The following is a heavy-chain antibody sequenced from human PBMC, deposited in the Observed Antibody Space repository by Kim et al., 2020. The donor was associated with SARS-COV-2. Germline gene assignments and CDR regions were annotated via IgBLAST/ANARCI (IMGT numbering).Heavy chain of an antibody. V-gene: IGHV4-31*02. D-gene: IGHD3-16*01. CDR2: ST. Sequence: STYYNPSLKSRFTISVDTSKNQFSLKLSSVTAADTAVYYCARGERGFFDYWGQGTLVTVSS. CDR3: ARGERGFFDY. J-gene: IGHJ4*02.